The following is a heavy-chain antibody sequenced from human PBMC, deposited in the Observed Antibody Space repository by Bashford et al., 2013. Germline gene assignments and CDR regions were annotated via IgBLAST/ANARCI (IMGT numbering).Heavy chain of an antibody. D-gene: IGHD2-15*01. CDR2: IYYSGST. Sequence: SETLSLTCTVSGGSISSGGYYWSWIRQHPGKGLEWIGYIYYSGSTYYNPSLKSRVTISVDTSKNQFSLKLSSVTAADTAVYYCARDRREYCSGGSCFGTEDYYGMDVWGQGTTVTVSS. CDR1: GGSISSGGYY. CDR3: ARDRREYCSGGSCFGTEDYYGMDV. V-gene: IGHV4-31*03. J-gene: IGHJ6*02.